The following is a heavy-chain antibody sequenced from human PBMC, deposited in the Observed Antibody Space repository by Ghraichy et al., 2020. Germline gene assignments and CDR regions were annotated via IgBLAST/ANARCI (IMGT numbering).Heavy chain of an antibody. Sequence: SETLSLTCAVYGGSFSGYYWSWIRQPPGKGLEWIGEINHSGSTNYNPSLKSRVTISVDTSKNQFSLKLSSVTAADTAVYYCARGLPGSSSWYLFGWYFDLWGRGTLVTGSS. D-gene: IGHD6-13*01. J-gene: IGHJ2*01. CDR3: ARGLPGSSSWYLFGWYFDL. V-gene: IGHV4-34*01. CDR2: INHSGST. CDR1: GGSFSGYY.